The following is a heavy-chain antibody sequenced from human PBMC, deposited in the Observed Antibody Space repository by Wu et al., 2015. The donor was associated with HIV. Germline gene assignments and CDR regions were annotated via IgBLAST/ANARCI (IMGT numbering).Heavy chain of an antibody. J-gene: IGHJ6*02. CDR2: INPKNGAT. CDR1: GYTFTGYY. Sequence: QVQLVQSGAEMKKPGASVKVSCKASGYTFTGYYIHWVRQAPGQGLEWMGWINPKNGATNFAQKFQDRVTTTRDTPINTVYMEVNRLTSDDTAVYYCARQAYASGMNKSYYYGLDVWGQGTTVTVS. V-gene: IGHV1-2*02. D-gene: IGHD3-10*01. CDR3: ARQAYASGMNKSYYYGLDV.